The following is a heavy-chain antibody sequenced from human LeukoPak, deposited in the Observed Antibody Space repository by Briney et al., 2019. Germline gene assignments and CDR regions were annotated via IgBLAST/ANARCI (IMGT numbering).Heavy chain of an antibody. CDR1: GASISTSY. D-gene: IGHD2-15*01. V-gene: IGHV4-4*07. CDR3: ARVRGDSRGNAFDI. Sequence: SETLSLTCTVSGASISTSYWSWIRKPAGKGLEWIGRIFTSGDTNYNPSLKSRVTMSVDTSKHQFSLKLSSVTAADTAVYYCARVRGDSRGNAFDIWGQGTMVTVS. CDR2: IFTSGDT. J-gene: IGHJ3*02.